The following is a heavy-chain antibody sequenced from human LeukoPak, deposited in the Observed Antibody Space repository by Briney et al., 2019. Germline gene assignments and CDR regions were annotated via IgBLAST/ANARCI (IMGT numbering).Heavy chain of an antibody. J-gene: IGHJ4*02. CDR1: GFTFSSYG. CDR3: ARDGGLYSVVRGADYNSFDY. Sequence: PGGSLRLSCAASGFTFSSYGIHWVRQAPGKGLEWVAFIRYDGRDQYYADSVKGRFTISRDNSKNTLYLQMYSLRTEDTAVYYCARDGGLYSVVRGADYNSFDYWGQGTLVTVSS. CDR2: IRYDGRDQ. V-gene: IGHV3-30*02. D-gene: IGHD3-10*01.